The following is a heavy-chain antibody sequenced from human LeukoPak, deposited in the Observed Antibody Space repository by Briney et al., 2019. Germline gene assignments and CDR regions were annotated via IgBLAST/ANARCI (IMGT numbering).Heavy chain of an antibody. Sequence: PGGSLRLSCAASGFTFSSYSMNWVRQAPGKGLEWVSSISSSSSYIYYADSVKGRFTTSRDNAKNSLYLQMNSLRAEGTAVYYCARAPYSSSDSFDYWGQGTLVTVSS. V-gene: IGHV3-21*01. J-gene: IGHJ4*02. CDR2: ISSSSSYI. CDR1: GFTFSSYS. CDR3: ARAPYSSSDSFDY. D-gene: IGHD6-13*01.